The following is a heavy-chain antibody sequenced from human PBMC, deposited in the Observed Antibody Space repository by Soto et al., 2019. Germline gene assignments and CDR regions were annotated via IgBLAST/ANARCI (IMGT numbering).Heavy chain of an antibody. Sequence: GGSLRLSCAASGFTFSNYGMHWVRQAPGKGLEWVAFISYDGTNKYFSDSVKGRFTIPRDNSKNILYLQMDSLRAEDTAVYYCAKVSITYNWNYGYFFDYWGQGTLVTVSS. V-gene: IGHV3-30*18. D-gene: IGHD1-7*01. CDR3: AKVSITYNWNYGYFFDY. J-gene: IGHJ4*02. CDR2: ISYDGTNK. CDR1: GFTFSNYG.